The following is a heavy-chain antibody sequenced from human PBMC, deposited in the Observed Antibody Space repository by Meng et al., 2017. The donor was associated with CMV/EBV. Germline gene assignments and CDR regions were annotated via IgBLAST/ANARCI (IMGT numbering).Heavy chain of an antibody. CDR2: IYYSGST. J-gene: IGHJ1*01. V-gene: IGHV4-59*01. CDR1: GGSIRSDY. Sequence: QVHLQESGAGLVNPSETLSRTCTVSGGSIRSDYWSWIRQPPGKGLEWIGYIYYSGSTNYNPSLKSRGTISVDTSKNQFSLKLSSVTAADTAVYYCASTIGGVFQHWGQGTLVTVSS. CDR3: ASTIGGVFQH. D-gene: IGHD3-10*01.